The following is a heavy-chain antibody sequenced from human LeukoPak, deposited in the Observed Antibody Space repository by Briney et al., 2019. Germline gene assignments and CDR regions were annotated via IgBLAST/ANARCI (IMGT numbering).Heavy chain of an antibody. J-gene: IGHJ3*02. CDR2: IYHSGSS. CDR1: GYSISSGYY. D-gene: IGHD1-14*01. Sequence: SETLSLTCAVSGYSISSGYYWGWTRPPPGKGLEWIGTIYHSGSSYYNPPLKSRVTISVDTSKNQFSLKLSSVTAADTAVYYCARHGGGFGITGDAFDIWGQGTMVTVSS. V-gene: IGHV4-38-2*01. CDR3: ARHGGGFGITGDAFDI.